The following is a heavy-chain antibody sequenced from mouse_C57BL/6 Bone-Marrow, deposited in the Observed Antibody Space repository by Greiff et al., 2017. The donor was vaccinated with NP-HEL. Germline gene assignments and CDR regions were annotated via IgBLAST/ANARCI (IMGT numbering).Heavy chain of an antibody. CDR3: ASYGSSPYYFDY. J-gene: IGHJ2*01. D-gene: IGHD1-1*01. V-gene: IGHV1-64*01. CDR1: GYTFTSYW. CDR2: IHPNSGST. Sequence: QVQLQQPGAELVKPGASVKLSCKASGYTFTSYWMHWVKQRPGQGLEWIGIIHPNSGSTNYNEKFKSKATLTVDKSSSTAYMQLSSLTSEDSAVYYCASYGSSPYYFDYWGQGTTLTVSS.